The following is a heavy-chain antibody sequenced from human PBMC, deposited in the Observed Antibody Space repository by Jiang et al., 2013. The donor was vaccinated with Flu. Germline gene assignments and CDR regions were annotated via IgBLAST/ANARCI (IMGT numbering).Heavy chain of an antibody. Sequence: GPGLVKPSQTLSLTCAISGDSVSSNSAAWNWIRQSPSRGLEWLGRTYYGSKWYNDYAVSVKSRITINPDTSKNQFSLQLNSVTPEDTAVYYCARAYYYDSSGYYYTDYFDYWGQGTLV. CDR3: ARAYYYDSSGYYYTDYFDY. CDR2: TYYGSKWYN. J-gene: IGHJ4*02. D-gene: IGHD3-22*01. V-gene: IGHV6-1*01. CDR1: GDSVSSNSAA.